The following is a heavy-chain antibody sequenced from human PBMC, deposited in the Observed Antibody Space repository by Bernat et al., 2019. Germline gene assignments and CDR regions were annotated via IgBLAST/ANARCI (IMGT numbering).Heavy chain of an antibody. CDR3: AKSEMGGGDFDY. V-gene: IGHV3-30*18. CDR1: GFTFSSYG. CDR2: ISYDGSNK. J-gene: IGHJ4*02. Sequence: QVQLVESGGGVVQPGRSLRLSCAASGFTFSSYGMHWVRQAPGKGLEWVAVISYDGSNKYYADSVKGRFTSSRDNSKNTLYLQMNSLRAEDTAVYYWAKSEMGGGDFDYWGQGTLVTVSS. D-gene: IGHD5-24*01.